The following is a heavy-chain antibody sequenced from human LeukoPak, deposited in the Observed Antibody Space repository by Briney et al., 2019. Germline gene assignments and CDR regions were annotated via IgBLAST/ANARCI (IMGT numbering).Heavy chain of an antibody. CDR2: IYHSGST. Sequence: SETLSLTCTVSGYSISSGYYWGWIRQPPGKGPEWIGSIYHSGSTYYNPSLNSRVTISVDTSKNQFSLKLSSVTAADTAVYYCARVSERVIRAFDYWGQGTLVTVSS. CDR3: ARVSERVIRAFDY. CDR1: GYSISSGYY. J-gene: IGHJ4*02. D-gene: IGHD2-21*01. V-gene: IGHV4-38-2*02.